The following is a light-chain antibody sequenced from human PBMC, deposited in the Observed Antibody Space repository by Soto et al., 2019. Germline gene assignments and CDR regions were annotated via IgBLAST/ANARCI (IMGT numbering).Light chain of an antibody. Sequence: DIQMTQSPSSVSASVGDRVTITCRASQGVSTWLAWYQQKPGKAPNLLIYTASSLQSGVPSRFSGSGSGTDFTLTLSILQPENFATYYCQQTTPFPLPFRGGPKGEI. CDR3: QQTTPFPLP. CDR1: QGVSTW. CDR2: TAS. V-gene: IGKV1D-12*01. J-gene: IGKJ4*01.